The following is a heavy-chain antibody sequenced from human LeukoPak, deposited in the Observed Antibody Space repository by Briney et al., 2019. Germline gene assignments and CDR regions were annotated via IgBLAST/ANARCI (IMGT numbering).Heavy chain of an antibody. Sequence: SETLSLTCTVSGGSISSGSYYWSWIRQPAGKGLEWIGRIYTSGSTNYNPSLKSRVTISVDTSKNQFSLKLSSVTAADTAVYYCARPGYCSGGSCYLHWYFDLWGRGTLVTVSS. CDR1: GGSISSGSYY. V-gene: IGHV4-61*02. D-gene: IGHD2-15*01. J-gene: IGHJ2*01. CDR3: ARPGYCSGGSCYLHWYFDL. CDR2: IYTSGST.